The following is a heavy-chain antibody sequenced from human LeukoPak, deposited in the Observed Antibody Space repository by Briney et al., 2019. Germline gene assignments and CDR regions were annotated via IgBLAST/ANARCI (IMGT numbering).Heavy chain of an antibody. CDR2: IIPIFGTA. V-gene: IGHV1-69*05. J-gene: IGHJ5*02. Sequence: GASVKVSCKASGGTFSSYAISWVRQAPGQGLEWVGGIIPIFGTANYAQKCQGRVTITTDESTSTAYMELSSLRSEDTAVYYCAREGYCSGGSCYPGYNWFDPWGQGTLVTVSS. CDR1: GGTFSSYA. D-gene: IGHD2-15*01. CDR3: AREGYCSGGSCYPGYNWFDP.